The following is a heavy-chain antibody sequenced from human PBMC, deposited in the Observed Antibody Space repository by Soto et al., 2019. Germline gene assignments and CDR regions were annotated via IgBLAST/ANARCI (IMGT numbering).Heavy chain of an antibody. Sequence: QVQLVQSGAEVKKPGASVKDSCKASGYTFTSYGISWVRQAPGQGLEWMGWIIAYNGNTNYAQQLQGRVTMTTDTSTSTAYMELRSLRSDDTAVYYCARVRVWGSYRYTGYDYWGQGTLVTVSS. D-gene: IGHD3-16*02. V-gene: IGHV1-18*01. J-gene: IGHJ4*02. CDR3: ARVRVWGSYRYTGYDY. CDR1: GYTFTSYG. CDR2: IIAYNGNT.